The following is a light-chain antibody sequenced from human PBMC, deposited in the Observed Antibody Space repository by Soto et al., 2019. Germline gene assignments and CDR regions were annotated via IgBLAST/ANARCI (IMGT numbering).Light chain of an antibody. CDR2: GAF. CDR1: QTVSSY. Sequence: ENVLTQSPGTLSLSPGERATLSCRASQTVSSYLTWYQQRPGQAPRLLIYGAFKRATGIPDRFSGSGPGTDFTLTISRLEPEDFALYYCQQYGTSPITFGQGTRLEIK. J-gene: IGKJ5*01. CDR3: QQYGTSPIT. V-gene: IGKV3-20*01.